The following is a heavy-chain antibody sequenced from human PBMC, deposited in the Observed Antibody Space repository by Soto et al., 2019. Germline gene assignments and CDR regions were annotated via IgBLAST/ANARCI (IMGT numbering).Heavy chain of an antibody. Sequence: EVQLLESGGGLVQPGGSLRLSCAASGFTFSNYAVNWVRQAPGKGLEWVSTISGSGGSTYYADSVKGRFTNSIDNSKNTLYLQMNRLRAEDTAVYYCAKDQGSSWYEIDYWGQGTLVTVSS. D-gene: IGHD6-13*01. J-gene: IGHJ4*02. CDR2: ISGSGGST. CDR3: AKDQGSSWYEIDY. V-gene: IGHV3-23*01. CDR1: GFTFSNYA.